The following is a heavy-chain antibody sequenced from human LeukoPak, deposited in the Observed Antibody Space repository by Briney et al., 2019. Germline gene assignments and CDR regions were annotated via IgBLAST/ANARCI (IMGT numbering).Heavy chain of an antibody. V-gene: IGHV3-48*02. CDR1: GFSFTDYP. D-gene: IGHD3-9*01. CDR2: IRTTAEGAKYA. Sequence: GGSLGLSCATSGFSFTDYPMNWVRQAPGKGLEWISNIRTTAEGAKYAYYADSVKGRVTISRDDGKNTLYLHMNSLRDDDTAVYYCATDQRYAFDYWGQGILVTVSS. J-gene: IGHJ4*02. CDR3: ATDQRYAFDY.